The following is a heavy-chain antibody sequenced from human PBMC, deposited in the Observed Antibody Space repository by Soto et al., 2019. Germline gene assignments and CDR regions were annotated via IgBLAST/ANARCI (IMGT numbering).Heavy chain of an antibody. CDR2: INAGNGNT. V-gene: IGHV1-3*01. D-gene: IGHD3-22*01. CDR1: GYTFTSYA. Sequence: ASVKVSCKASGYTFTSYAMHWVRQAPGQRLEWMGWINAGNGNTKYSQKFQGRVTITRDTSASTAYMELSSLRSEDTAVYYCARGYYSDSSGYYPSWFDPWGQGTLVTVSS. CDR3: ARGYYSDSSGYYPSWFDP. J-gene: IGHJ5*02.